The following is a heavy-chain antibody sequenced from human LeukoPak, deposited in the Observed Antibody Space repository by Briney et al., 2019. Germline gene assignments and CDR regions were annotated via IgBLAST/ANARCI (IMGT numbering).Heavy chain of an antibody. Sequence: ASVKVSCKASGYTFTSYGISWVRQAPGQGLEWMGWISAYNGNTNYAQKLQGIVTMTTDTSTSTAYMELRSLRSDDTAVYYCAITREGRRVLDYWGQGTLVTVSS. CDR2: ISAYNGNT. CDR3: AITREGRRVLDY. V-gene: IGHV1-18*01. CDR1: GYTFTSYG. D-gene: IGHD6-19*01. J-gene: IGHJ4*02.